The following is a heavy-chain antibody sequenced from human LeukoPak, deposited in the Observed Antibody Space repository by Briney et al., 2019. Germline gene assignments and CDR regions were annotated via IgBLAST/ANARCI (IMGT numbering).Heavy chain of an antibody. CDR1: GFTFRSYE. J-gene: IGHJ4*02. V-gene: IGHV3-48*03. CDR3: ARHSFSDYEFWFDY. Sequence: PGGSLRLSCAASGFTFRSYEMNWVRRAPGKGLEWVSYISSSGSTIYYADSVKGRFTISRDNAKNSLYLQMNSLRAEDTAVYYCARHSFSDYEFWFDYWGQGTLVTVSS. D-gene: IGHD5-12*01. CDR2: ISSSGSTI.